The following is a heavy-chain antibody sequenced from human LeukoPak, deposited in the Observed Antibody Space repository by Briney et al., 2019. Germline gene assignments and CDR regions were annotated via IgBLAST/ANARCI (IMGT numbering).Heavy chain of an antibody. CDR2: INPNSGGT. CDR1: GYTFTSYY. CDR3: ARVRYRLAETYIDY. V-gene: IGHV1-2*02. Sequence: GASVKVSCKASGYTFTSYYMHWVRQAPGQGLEWMGWINPNSGGTNYAQKFQGRVTMTRETSISTAYMELSRLRSDDTAVYYCARVRYRLAETYIDYWGQGTLVTVSS. D-gene: IGHD3-16*01. J-gene: IGHJ4*02.